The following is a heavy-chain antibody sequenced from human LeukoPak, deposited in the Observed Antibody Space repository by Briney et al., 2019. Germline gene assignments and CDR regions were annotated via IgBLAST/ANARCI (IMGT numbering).Heavy chain of an antibody. V-gene: IGHV4-39*01. CDR1: GASISSGSNY. J-gene: IGHJ6*04. Sequence: SETLSLTCTVSGASISSGSNYWGWIRQPPEKGLEWIGSIHYSGSTYYNPSLKSRVTISVDTSKNQFSLELSSVTAADTSVYYCARRGGITGTTELDVWGKGTTVTVSS. CDR2: IHYSGST. CDR3: ARRGGITGTTELDV. D-gene: IGHD1-7*01.